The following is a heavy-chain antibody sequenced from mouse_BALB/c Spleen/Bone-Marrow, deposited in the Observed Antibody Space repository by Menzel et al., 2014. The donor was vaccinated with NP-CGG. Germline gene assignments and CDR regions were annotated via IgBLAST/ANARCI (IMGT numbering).Heavy chain of an antibody. V-gene: IGHV1-7*01. J-gene: IGHJ3*01. CDR3: ARGKGYGSVWFAY. CDR1: GYTFXSYW. CDR2: INPSTGYT. D-gene: IGHD1-2*01. Sequence: QVQLQQSGAELAKPGASVKMSCKASGYTFXSYWMHWVKQRPGQGLEWIGYINPSTGYTEYNQKFKDKATLTADKSSSTAYMQLSSLTSEDSAVYYCARGKGYGSVWFAYWGQGTLVTVSA.